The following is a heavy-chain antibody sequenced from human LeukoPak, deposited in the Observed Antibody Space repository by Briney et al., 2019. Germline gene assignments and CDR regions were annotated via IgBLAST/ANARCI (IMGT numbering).Heavy chain of an antibody. J-gene: IGHJ4*02. D-gene: IGHD2-2*01. V-gene: IGHV3-30-3*01. CDR2: ISYDGSNK. Sequence: PGGSLRLSCAASGFTFSSYAMHWVRQAPGKGLEWVAVISYDGSNKYYADSVKGRFTISRDNSKNTLYLQMNSLRAEDTAVYYCARDGRRRASSTSCFYDYWGQGTLVTVSS. CDR3: ARDGRRRASSTSCFYDY. CDR1: GFTFSSYA.